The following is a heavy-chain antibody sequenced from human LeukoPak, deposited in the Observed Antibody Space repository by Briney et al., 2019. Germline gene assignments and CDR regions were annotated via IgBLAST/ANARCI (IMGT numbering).Heavy chain of an antibody. V-gene: IGHV4-59*01. CDR1: GGSISSYY. CDR3: ARVARDGYNYLAIYYFDY. D-gene: IGHD5-24*01. J-gene: IGHJ4*02. CDR2: IYYSGST. Sequence: SETLSLTCTVSGGSISSYYWSWIRQPPGKGLEWIGYIYYSGSTNYNPSLKSRVTISVDTSKNQFSLKLSSVTAADTAVYYCARVARDGYNYLAIYYFDYWGQGNPGHRLL.